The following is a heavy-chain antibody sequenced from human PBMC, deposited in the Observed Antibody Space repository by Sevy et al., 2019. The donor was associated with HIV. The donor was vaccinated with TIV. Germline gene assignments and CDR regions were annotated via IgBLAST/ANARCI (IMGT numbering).Heavy chain of an antibody. CDR2: ITYNGGSH. CDR3: ARFVGYCSGGRCSIIDF. V-gene: IGHV3-30*04. CDR1: GFSLSDHA. Sequence: GGSLRLSCAASGFSLSDHAVSWVRQTPGKGLEWLAVITYNGGSHYYADSVKGRFTISKDDSKNTLYLQLNSLRAEDTAVYYCARFVGYCSGGRCSIIDFWGQGTLVTVSS. D-gene: IGHD2-15*01. J-gene: IGHJ4*02.